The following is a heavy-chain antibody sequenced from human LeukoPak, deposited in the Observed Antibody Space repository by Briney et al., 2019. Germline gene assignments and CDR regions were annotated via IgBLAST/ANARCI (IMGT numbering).Heavy chain of an antibody. CDR3: ASHSSSGWFYYFDY. J-gene: IGHJ4*02. CDR1: GGSIGSSNNY. V-gene: IGHV4-39*01. Sequence: SETLSLTCSVSGGSIGSSNNYWGWIRQPPGKGLEWIGSFYYGGNTFYNPSLKSRVIISVDTSKNQFSLKLSSVTAADTAVYYCASHSSSGWFYYFDYWGQGTLVTVSS. CDR2: FYYGGNT. D-gene: IGHD6-19*01.